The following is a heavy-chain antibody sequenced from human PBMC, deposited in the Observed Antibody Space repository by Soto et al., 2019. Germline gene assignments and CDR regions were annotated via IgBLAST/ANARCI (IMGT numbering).Heavy chain of an antibody. CDR1: GYTFTSCS. CDR2: INAGNGNT. J-gene: IGHJ3*02. CDR3: AREDYGGNSGDAFDI. V-gene: IGHV1-3*01. D-gene: IGHD4-17*01. Sequence: ASVKVSCKASGYTFTSCSMHWGRRAPGQRLEWMGWINAGNGNTKYSQKFQGRVTITRDTSSSTAYMELSSLRSEDTAVYYCAREDYGGNSGDAFDIWGQGTMVTVSS.